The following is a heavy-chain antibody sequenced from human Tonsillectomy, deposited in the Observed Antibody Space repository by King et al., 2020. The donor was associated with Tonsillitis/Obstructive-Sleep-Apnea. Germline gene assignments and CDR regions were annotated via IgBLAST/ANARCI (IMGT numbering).Heavy chain of an antibody. Sequence: QLVQSGAEAKKPGESLKISCKGSGYSFSNYWIAWMRQMPGKGLEWMGIIYPDDSDTRYSPSFQGQVTISADKSISTAYLQWSSLKASDTAMYYCASRTLSGSFFDYWGQGTLVTVSS. CDR3: ASRTLSGSFFDY. J-gene: IGHJ4*02. V-gene: IGHV5-51*01. CDR1: GYSFSNYW. CDR2: IYPDDSDT. D-gene: IGHD1-26*01.